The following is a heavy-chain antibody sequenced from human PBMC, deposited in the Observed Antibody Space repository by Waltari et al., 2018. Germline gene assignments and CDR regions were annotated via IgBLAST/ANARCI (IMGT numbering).Heavy chain of an antibody. D-gene: IGHD3-10*01. CDR1: GFPLTSYT. Sequence: EFQLLEAGGGLAQPGGSLRLSCAASGFPLTSYTLNWVRQAPGKGLGGGSLRSGSGLFEDADSGKGRVTISRDNAKNTLYLERNRLRVEDTAVYFCAKDEGNRIAPTFGRDAWGHGTTVLVS. CDR3: AKDEGNRIAPTFGRDA. CDR2: RSGSGLF. V-gene: IGHV3-23*01. J-gene: IGHJ6*02.